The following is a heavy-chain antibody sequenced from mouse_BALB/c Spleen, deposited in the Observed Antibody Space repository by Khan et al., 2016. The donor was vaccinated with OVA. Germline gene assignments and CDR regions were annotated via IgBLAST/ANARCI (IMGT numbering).Heavy chain of an antibody. CDR1: GYSITSEYA. D-gene: IGHD2-4*01. Sequence: VQLQQSGPGLVKPSQSLSLTCTVTGYSITSEYAWNWIRQFPGNKLEWMGYINYSGTTRFNPSLKSRTSITRDTSKNQFFLQLNSVTTEDTANYYCARNDYYDYDPFPYWGQGTLVTVSA. J-gene: IGHJ3*01. CDR2: INYSGTT. V-gene: IGHV3-2*02. CDR3: ARNDYYDYDPFPY.